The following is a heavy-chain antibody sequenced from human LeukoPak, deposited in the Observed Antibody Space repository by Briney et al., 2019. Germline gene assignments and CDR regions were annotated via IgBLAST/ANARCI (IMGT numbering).Heavy chain of an antibody. CDR2: IYSGGST. J-gene: IGHJ3*02. CDR3: ARDIELGAFDI. V-gene: IGHV3-53*01. D-gene: IGHD6-13*01. CDR1: GLIFSSYW. Sequence: GSLRLSCAASGLIFSSYWMSWVRQAPGKGLEWVSVIYSGGSTYYADSVKGRFTISRDNSKNTLYLQMNSLRAEDTAVYYCARDIELGAFDIWGQGTMVTVSS.